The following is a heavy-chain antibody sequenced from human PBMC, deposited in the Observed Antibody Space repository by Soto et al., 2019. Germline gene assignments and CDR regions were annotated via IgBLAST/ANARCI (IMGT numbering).Heavy chain of an antibody. J-gene: IGHJ6*04. CDR1: GFTFSSYG. Sequence: GGSLRLSCAASGFTFSSYGMHWVRQAPGKGLEWVAVISYDGSNKYYADSVKGRFTISRDNSKNTLYLQMNSLRAEDTAVYYCARSLLVPAAMPGTGEGLNYGMYGWGKGSTVTVAS. CDR2: ISYDGSNK. CDR3: ARSLLVPAAMPGTGEGLNYGMYG. D-gene: IGHD2-2*01. V-gene: IGHV3-30*03.